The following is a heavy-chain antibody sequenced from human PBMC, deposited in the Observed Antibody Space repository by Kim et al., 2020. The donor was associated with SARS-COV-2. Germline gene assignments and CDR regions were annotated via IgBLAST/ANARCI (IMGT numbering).Heavy chain of an antibody. V-gene: IGHV4-34*12. CDR1: GGSLGGYS. CDR3: AGPRDLYWYFDL. J-gene: IGHJ2*01. Sequence: PSETLSLTCAVYGGSLGGYSWSWIRQAPGKGLEWIGEILHSGGNYNPSLKSRVTISIDTSKNQFSLKLSSVTAADTAVYYCAGPRDLYWYFDLWGRGTLVTVSS. CDR2: ILHSGG.